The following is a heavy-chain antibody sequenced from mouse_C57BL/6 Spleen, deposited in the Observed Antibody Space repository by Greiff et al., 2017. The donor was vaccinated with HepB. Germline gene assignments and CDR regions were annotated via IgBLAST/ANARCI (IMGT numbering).Heavy chain of an antibody. D-gene: IGHD2-3*01. CDR2: IYPGDGDT. Sequence: LLESGPELVKPGASVKISCKASGYAFSSSWMNWVKQRPGQGLEWIGRIYPGDGDTNYNGKFKGKATLTADKSSSTAYMQLSSLTSEDSAFYFCAGSNDGYYGYWGQGTTVTVSS. J-gene: IGHJ2*01. CDR1: GYAFSSSW. CDR3: AGSNDGYYGY. V-gene: IGHV1-82*01.